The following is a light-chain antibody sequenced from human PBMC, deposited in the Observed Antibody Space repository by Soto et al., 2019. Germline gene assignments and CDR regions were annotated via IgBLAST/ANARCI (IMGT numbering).Light chain of an antibody. J-gene: IGLJ1*01. CDR3: QVWDSSSDHYV. Sequence: SYELTQPPSVSVAPGQTARITCGGDNIGDKSVHWYQQKPGQAPVLVVYDNSDRPSGIPERFPGSNSGNTATLTISRVEAGDEADYYCQVWDSSSDHYVFGTGTKVTVL. V-gene: IGLV3-21*02. CDR1: NIGDKS. CDR2: DNS.